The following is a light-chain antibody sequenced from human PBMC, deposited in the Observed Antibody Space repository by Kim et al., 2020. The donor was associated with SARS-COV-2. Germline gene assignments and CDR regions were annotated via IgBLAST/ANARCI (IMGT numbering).Light chain of an antibody. CDR3: HQYGSSPYT. CDR2: DAS. CDR1: QTFGAIY. Sequence: EIVLTQSPGTLSLSPGERATLPCRASQTFGAIYLAWYQQKPGQAPRLVIYDASNRATGVPARFSGSGAGTDFTLTITRLEPDDFAVYYCHQYGSSPYTFGQGTKLEIK. V-gene: IGKV3-20*01. J-gene: IGKJ2*01.